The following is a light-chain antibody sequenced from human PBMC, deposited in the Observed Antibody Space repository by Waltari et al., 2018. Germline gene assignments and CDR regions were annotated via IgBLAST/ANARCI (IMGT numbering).Light chain of an antibody. CDR1: NSDIRDYND. Sequence: QSALTQPASVSGSPGQSITISCTGTNSDIRDYNDVPWYQHHPGKAPKLMIFDVNKRPSGVSNRFSGSKSGNTASLTISGLQAEDEADYYCSSYSTSGTSFGGGTKLTVL. CDR2: DVN. J-gene: IGLJ2*01. CDR3: SSYSTSGTS. V-gene: IGLV2-14*03.